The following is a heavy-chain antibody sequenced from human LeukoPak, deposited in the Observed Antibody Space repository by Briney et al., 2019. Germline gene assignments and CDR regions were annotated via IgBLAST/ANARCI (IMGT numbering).Heavy chain of an antibody. CDR3: ARIRGYSVYDFSY. CDR2: IKSKADGVTT. J-gene: IGHJ4*02. CDR1: GFDFNHVR. Sequence: GGSLRLSCAASGFDFNHVRMSWVRQAPGKGLEWVGRIKSKADGVTTDYAAPVKGRFTISRDDSKNTLYLQMNSLKTEDTAVYYCARIRGYSVYDFSYWGQGTLVTVPS. D-gene: IGHD5/OR15-5a*01. V-gene: IGHV3-15*01.